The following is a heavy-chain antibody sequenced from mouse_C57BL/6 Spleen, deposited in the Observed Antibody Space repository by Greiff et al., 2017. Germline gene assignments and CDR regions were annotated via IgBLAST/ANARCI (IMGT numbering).Heavy chain of an antibody. Sequence: QVQLQQSGAELVKPGASVKISCKASGYAFSSSWMNWVKQRPGQGLEWIGQIYPGDGDTNYNGKFKGKATLTADTSSSTAYMQLSSLTSEDSAVYFWARRSVVPYAMGDWGQGTSVTVSS. CDR1: GYAFSSSW. V-gene: IGHV1-80*01. J-gene: IGHJ4*01. CDR2: IYPGDGDT. CDR3: ARRSVVPYAMGD. D-gene: IGHD1-1*01.